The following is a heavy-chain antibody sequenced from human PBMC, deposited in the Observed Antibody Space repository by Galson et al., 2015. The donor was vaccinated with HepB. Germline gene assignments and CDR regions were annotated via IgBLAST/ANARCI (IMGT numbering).Heavy chain of an antibody. CDR1: GYAFASYG. V-gene: IGHV1-18*01. CDR2: ISDYNGDT. CDR3: ARDGETIMVQAASFYYKGMDV. D-gene: IGHD2-2*01. Sequence: SVKVSCKASGYAFASYGISWVRQAPGQGLEWMGWISDYNGDTKYAQKFQGRVTMTTATSTSTAYMELRSLRYDDTAVYYCARDGETIMVQAASFYYKGMDVWGQGTTVTVSS. J-gene: IGHJ6*02.